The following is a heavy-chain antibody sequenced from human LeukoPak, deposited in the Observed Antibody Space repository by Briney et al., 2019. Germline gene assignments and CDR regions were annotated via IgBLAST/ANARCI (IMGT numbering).Heavy chain of an antibody. D-gene: IGHD6-13*01. J-gene: IGHJ4*02. CDR2: ISGGSEDT. Sequence: GGSLRLSCTASGCTFGSYAMSWVRQPPGKGLEWVCSISGGSEDTYYAGSVKGRFTISRDNSKSTLNLQLNSLRAEDTAVYYCASADSSSSGQVDYWGQGTLVTVSS. V-gene: IGHV3-23*01. CDR3: ASADSSSSGQVDY. CDR1: GCTFGSYA.